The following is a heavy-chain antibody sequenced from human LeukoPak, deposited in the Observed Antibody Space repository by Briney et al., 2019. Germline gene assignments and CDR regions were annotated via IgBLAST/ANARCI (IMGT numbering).Heavy chain of an antibody. CDR1: GFTFSSYS. CDR3: ARDSRALWFGEA. D-gene: IGHD3-10*01. CDR2: ISSSSSTI. J-gene: IGHJ5*02. Sequence: GGSLRLSCAASGFTFSSYSMNWVRQAPGKGLEWVSYISSSSSTIYYADSVKGRFTVSRDNAKNSLYLQMNSLRAEDTAVYYCARDSRALWFGEAWGQGTLVTVSS. V-gene: IGHV3-48*01.